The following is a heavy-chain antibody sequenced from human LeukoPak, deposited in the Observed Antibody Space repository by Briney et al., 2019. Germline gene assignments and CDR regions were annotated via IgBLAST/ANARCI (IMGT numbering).Heavy chain of an antibody. V-gene: IGHV4-39*01. J-gene: IGHJ5*02. CDR2: ISYNGVN. CDR1: VDSLRRNSFF. Sequence: LETLSLTCIVSVDSLRRNSFFWGWIRQPPRMGLECLPSISYNGVNYYNPFLSSRSPVSEDTSKNQFSLRLFSVTAADTAVYYCARRNGHTWDVGNWCEPWGPGTLVTVSS. CDR3: ARRNGHTWDVGNWCEP. D-gene: IGHD5-24*01.